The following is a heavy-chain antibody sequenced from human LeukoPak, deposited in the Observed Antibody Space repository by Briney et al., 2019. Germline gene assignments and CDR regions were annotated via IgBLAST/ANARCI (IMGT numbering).Heavy chain of an antibody. CDR1: GFTFSCYS. CDR3: ARDQLGVANY. J-gene: IGHJ4*02. D-gene: IGHD2-8*01. V-gene: IGHV3-21*01. Sequence: PGGSLRLSCAASGFTFSCYSMNWVRPGPGKGLEWVSSISSSSSYIYYADSVKGRFTISRDNPKTSLYLQMNSLRAEDTAVYYCARDQLGVANYWGQGTLVTVSS. CDR2: ISSSSSYI.